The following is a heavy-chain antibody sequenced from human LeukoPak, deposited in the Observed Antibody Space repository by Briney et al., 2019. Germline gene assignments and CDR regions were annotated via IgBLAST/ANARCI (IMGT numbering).Heavy chain of an antibody. CDR2: INWNGGRK. J-gene: IGHJ4*02. CDR3: ARESYSSGWYDY. V-gene: IGHV3-20*04. D-gene: IGHD6-19*01. Sequence: PGXSLRLSCAASGFTFDDYGMSWVRQAPGKGLEWVSGINWNGGRKVYADSVKGRFTISREKAKKSLYMQMNSLSAEDTALYYCARESYSSGWYDYWGQGTLVTVSS. CDR1: GFTFDDYG.